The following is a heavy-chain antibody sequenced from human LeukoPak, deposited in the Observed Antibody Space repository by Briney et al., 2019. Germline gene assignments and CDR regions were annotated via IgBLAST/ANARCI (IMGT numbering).Heavy chain of an antibody. CDR1: SGSISGSTSY. J-gene: IGHJ5*02. D-gene: IGHD3-10*01. CDR3: SRYDSDTGDFDP. CDR2: LNYSGTT. Sequence: SETLSLTCTVSSGSISGSTSYWGWIRQSPGKGLEWIGLLNYSGTTYYNPSFRSRVSISIDRSRTQFSLKLSSVTAADTAFYYCSRYDSDTGDFDPWGQGTLVTISS. V-gene: IGHV4-39*07.